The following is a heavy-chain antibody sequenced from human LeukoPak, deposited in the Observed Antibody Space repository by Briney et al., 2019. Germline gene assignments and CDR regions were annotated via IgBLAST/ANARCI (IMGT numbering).Heavy chain of an antibody. V-gene: IGHV3-20*04. J-gene: IGHJ3*02. D-gene: IGHD3-22*01. CDR1: GFTFDGYG. CDR3: ARDGPFPYYYDSSGYYSNAFDI. CDR2: INWNGGST. Sequence: GESLILSCAASGFTFDGYGMSWVPQAPAKGLEWVSGINWNGGSTGYADSVKGRFTISRDNAKNSLYLQMNSLRAEDTALFYCARDGPFPYYYDSSGYYSNAFDIWGQGTMVTVSS.